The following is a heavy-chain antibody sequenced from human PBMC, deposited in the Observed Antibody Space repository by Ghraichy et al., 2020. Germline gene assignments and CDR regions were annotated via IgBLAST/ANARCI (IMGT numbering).Heavy chain of an antibody. Sequence: GGSLRLSCAASGFSFNTYGMNWVRQAPGKGLEWISYISLSSSTIYYADSVKGRFTISRDNAKNSLYLQMNSLRDEDTAVYYCARAGRGVMPFDYWGQGTLVTVSS. D-gene: IGHD3-16*01. J-gene: IGHJ4*02. CDR3: ARAGRGVMPFDY. CDR2: ISLSSSTI. V-gene: IGHV3-48*02. CDR1: GFSFNTYG.